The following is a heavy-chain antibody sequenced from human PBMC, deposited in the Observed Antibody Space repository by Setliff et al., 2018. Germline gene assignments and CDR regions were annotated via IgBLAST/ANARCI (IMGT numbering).Heavy chain of an antibody. CDR1: GFTFSSYA. J-gene: IGHJ3*02. CDR2: ISSNGGRM. V-gene: IGHV3-64*01. CDR3: ARIAEYDTIDI. D-gene: IGHD3-16*01. Sequence: GGSLRLSCAASGFTFSSYALHWVRQAPGKGLEYVSAISSNGGRMSYANSVKGRFIISRDISKNTLYLQMGSLRAEDTAVYYCARIAEYDTIDIWGQGTMVTVSS.